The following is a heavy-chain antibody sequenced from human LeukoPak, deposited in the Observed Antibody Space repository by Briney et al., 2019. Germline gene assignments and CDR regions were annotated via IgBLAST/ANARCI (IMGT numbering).Heavy chain of an antibody. J-gene: IGHJ4*02. CDR2: IYSGGST. CDR1: GFTVSSNY. D-gene: IGHD2-2*01. V-gene: IGHV3-53*01. CDR3: ARDLGVHEDY. Sequence: SGGSLRLSCAASGFTVSSNYMSWVRQAPGKGLEWVSVIYSGGSTYYADSVEGRFTISRDNSKNTLYLQMNSLRAEDTAVYYCARDLGVHEDYWGQGTLVTVSS.